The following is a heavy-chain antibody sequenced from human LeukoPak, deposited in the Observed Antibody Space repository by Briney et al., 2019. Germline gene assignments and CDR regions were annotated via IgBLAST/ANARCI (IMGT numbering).Heavy chain of an antibody. CDR1: GYSISSGYY. Sequence: SETLSLTCTVSGYSISSGYYWGWIRQPPGKGLEWIGSIYHSGSTYYNPSLKSRVTISVDTSKNQFSLKLSSVTAADTAVYYCARDGSGWIDYWGQGTLVTVSS. J-gene: IGHJ4*02. CDR2: IYHSGST. D-gene: IGHD6-19*01. CDR3: ARDGSGWIDY. V-gene: IGHV4-38-2*02.